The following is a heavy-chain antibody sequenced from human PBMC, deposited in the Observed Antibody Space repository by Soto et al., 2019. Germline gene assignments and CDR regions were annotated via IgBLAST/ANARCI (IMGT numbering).Heavy chain of an antibody. D-gene: IGHD1-7*01. CDR2: ISSSGDNM. Sequence: GGSLRLSCAASGVTFSSSSMNWVRQAPGQGLEWVSYISSSGDNMYYADSVKGRFTISRDNAENSLFLQMNSLRDEDTAVYYCARDLRTTSRLFDSWGQGTLVTVSS. J-gene: IGHJ4*02. V-gene: IGHV3-48*02. CDR1: GVTFSSSS. CDR3: ARDLRTTSRLFDS.